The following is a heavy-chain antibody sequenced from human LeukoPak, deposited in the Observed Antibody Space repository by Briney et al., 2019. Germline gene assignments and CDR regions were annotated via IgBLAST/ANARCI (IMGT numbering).Heavy chain of an antibody. D-gene: IGHD1-7*01. Sequence: PGGSLRLSCAASGFTFSSYSMNWVRQAPGKGLEWVSSISSSSSYIYYADSVKGRFTISRDNAKNSLYLQMNSLRAEDTAVYYCAREVTGTKAFDPWGQGTLVTVSS. J-gene: IGHJ5*02. CDR2: ISSSSSYI. CDR3: AREVTGTKAFDP. CDR1: GFTFSSYS. V-gene: IGHV3-21*01.